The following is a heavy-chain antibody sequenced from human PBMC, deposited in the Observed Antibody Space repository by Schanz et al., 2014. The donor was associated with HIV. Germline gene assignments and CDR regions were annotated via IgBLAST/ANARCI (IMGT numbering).Heavy chain of an antibody. V-gene: IGHV3-33*06. CDR3: AKDDYGGNRAVGIFDY. J-gene: IGHJ4*02. Sequence: VQLVESGGGVVQPGKSLRLSCAASGFTFRNFGMHWVRQAPGKGLEWVAVIWFDGSKKYYADSVKGRFTISRDNSKNTLYLQMNSLRAEDTAVYYCAKDDYGGNRAVGIFDYWGQGTLVTVSS. D-gene: IGHD4-17*01. CDR1: GFTFRNFG. CDR2: IWFDGSKK.